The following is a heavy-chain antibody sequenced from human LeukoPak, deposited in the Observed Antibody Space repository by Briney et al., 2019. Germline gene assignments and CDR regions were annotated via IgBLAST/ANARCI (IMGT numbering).Heavy chain of an antibody. CDR1: GFTVSSNS. V-gene: IGHV3-53*01. CDR3: AKDAAPIVATVISLFDY. CDR2: IYSGGNT. Sequence: AGGSLRLSCTVSGFTVSSNSMSWVRQAPGKGLEWVSFIYSGGNTHYSDSVKGRFTISRDNSKNTLYLQMNSLRAEDTAVYYCAKDAAPIVATVISLFDYWGQGTLVTVSS. D-gene: IGHD5-12*01. J-gene: IGHJ4*02.